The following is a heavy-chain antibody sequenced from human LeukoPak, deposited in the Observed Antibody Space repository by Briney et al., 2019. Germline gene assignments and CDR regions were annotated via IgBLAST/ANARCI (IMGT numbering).Heavy chain of an antibody. J-gene: IGHJ4*02. D-gene: IGHD3-10*01. CDR1: GFTFSYHY. CDR2: IRNRADGYTT. Sequence: PGGSLRLSCAASGFTFSYHYMDWVRHASGRGLEWVGRIRNRADGYTTEYGASVKGRFIISRDDSQSSLFLQMNNLQTDDTAVYYCARGYPYGSRTNFDRWGQGTLVTVSS. CDR3: ARGYPYGSRTNFDR. V-gene: IGHV3-72*01.